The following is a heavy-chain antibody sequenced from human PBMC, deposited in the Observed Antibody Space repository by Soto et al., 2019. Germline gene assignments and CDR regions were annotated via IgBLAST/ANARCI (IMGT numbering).Heavy chain of an antibody. CDR3: VRDQKYFRVNGNWFDS. J-gene: IGHJ5*01. CDR1: GYTSADFC. D-gene: IGHD2-2*01. V-gene: IGHV1-18*04. Sequence: ASVKVSFKASGYTSADFCISWVRRAPGQGLEWMGWVSGNNGASNPAPKVQGRITMTLDTSTGVSYMALRSLRSDDTAIYYCVRDQKYFRVNGNWFDSWGQGTLVTVSS. CDR2: VSGNNGAS.